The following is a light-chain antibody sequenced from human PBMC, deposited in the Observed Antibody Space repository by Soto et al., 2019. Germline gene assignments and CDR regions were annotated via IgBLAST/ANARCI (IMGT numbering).Light chain of an antibody. CDR2: GAS. CDR1: QSVSSSS. CDR3: QKYGSSPYT. V-gene: IGKV3-20*01. J-gene: IGKJ2*01. Sequence: EIVLTQSPGTLSLSPGERATLSCRASQSVSSSSLAWYQQKPGQAPRLLIYGASSRATGTPDRFIGSGSGTDFPLTISRLEPEDFAVFYCQKYGSSPYTFGQGTKLEIK.